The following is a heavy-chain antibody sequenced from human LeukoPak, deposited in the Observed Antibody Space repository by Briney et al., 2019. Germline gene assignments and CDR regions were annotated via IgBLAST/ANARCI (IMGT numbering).Heavy chain of an antibody. D-gene: IGHD3-10*01. Sequence: PGGSLRLSCAASGFTVSSNYMSWVRQAPGKGLEWVSVIYSGGSTYYADSVKGRFTISRDNSKNTLYLQMNSLRAEDTAVYYCARERYGSGSLTDAFDIWGQGTMVTVSS. CDR1: GFTVSSNY. CDR3: ARERYGSGSLTDAFDI. V-gene: IGHV3-66*01. CDR2: IYSGGST. J-gene: IGHJ3*02.